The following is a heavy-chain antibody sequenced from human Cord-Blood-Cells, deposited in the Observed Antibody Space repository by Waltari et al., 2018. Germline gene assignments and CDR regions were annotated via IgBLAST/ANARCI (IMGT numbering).Heavy chain of an antibody. J-gene: IGHJ4*02. D-gene: IGHD3-3*01. V-gene: IGHV7-4-1*02. CDR3: ARDTNTIFGVVIIDYFDY. CDR1: GYNFTSYA. CDR2: INTNTGNP. Sequence: QVQLVQSGSELKKPGASVKVSCEASGYNFTSYAMNWVRQAPGQGSEWMGWINTNTGNPTYAQGFTGRFVFSLDTSVSTAYLHISSLKAEDTAVYYCARDTNTIFGVVIIDYFDYWGQGTLVTVSS.